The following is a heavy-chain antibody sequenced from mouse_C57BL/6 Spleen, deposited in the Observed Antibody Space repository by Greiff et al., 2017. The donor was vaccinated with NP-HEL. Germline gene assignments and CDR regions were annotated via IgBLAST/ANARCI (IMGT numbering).Heavy chain of an antibody. Sequence: QVQLQQPGAELVKPGASVKLSCKASGYTFTSYWMHWVKQRPGQGLEWIGMIHPNSGSTNYNEKFKSKATLTVDKSSSTAYMQLSSLTSEDSAVYYCAIHYYSSSLFDYWGQGTTLTVSS. J-gene: IGHJ2*01. CDR1: GYTFTSYW. V-gene: IGHV1-64*01. D-gene: IGHD1-1*01. CDR3: AIHYYSSSLFDY. CDR2: IHPNSGST.